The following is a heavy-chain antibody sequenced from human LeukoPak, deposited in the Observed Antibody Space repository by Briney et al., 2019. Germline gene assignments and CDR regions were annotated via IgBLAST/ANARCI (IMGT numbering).Heavy chain of an antibody. V-gene: IGHV3-7*03. CDR3: ARSLPYGTTWYGRSDF. J-gene: IGHJ4*02. D-gene: IGHD6-13*01. CDR2: IRQDGDTK. Sequence: GGSLRLSCTASGFPFSDYYIDWVRQAPGKGLEWVANIRQDGDTKYYVDSVKGRFTISRDNAMNSLYLQMNSLRAEDTAIYYCARSLPYGTTWYGRSDFWGQGTLVTVSS. CDR1: GFPFSDYY.